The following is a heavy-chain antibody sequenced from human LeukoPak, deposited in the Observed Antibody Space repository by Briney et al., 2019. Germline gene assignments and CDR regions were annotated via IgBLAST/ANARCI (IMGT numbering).Heavy chain of an antibody. D-gene: IGHD5-24*01. CDR2: IYYSGST. CDR1: GGSLSSDY. CDR3: ARLGNRDGYNYFLDY. V-gene: IGHV4-59*08. Sequence: SETLSLTCTVSGGSLSSDYWTWIRQPPGKRLQWIGYIYYSGSTNYNPSLKSRVTISVDTSKNQFPLKLSSVTAADTAVYYCARLGNRDGYNYFLDYWGQGILVTVSS. J-gene: IGHJ4*02.